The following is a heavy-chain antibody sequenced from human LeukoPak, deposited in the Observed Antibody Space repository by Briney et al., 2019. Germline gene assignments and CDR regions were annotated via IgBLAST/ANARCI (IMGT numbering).Heavy chain of an antibody. V-gene: IGHV4-59*01. Sequence: PSETLSVTCTVSGDSISGSYWTWVQQPRGQGLEWIGQIHYSGRADYNPSLKRRITISVDTSKNQMSLTLTSVTAADTAIYYCVKFGVDYDMGVWGQGTTVTVSS. CDR3: VKFGVDYDMGV. D-gene: IGHD3-16*01. J-gene: IGHJ6*02. CDR2: IHYSGRA. CDR1: GDSISGSY.